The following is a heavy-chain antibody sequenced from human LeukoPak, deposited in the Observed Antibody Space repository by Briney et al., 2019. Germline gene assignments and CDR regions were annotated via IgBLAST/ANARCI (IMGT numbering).Heavy chain of an antibody. J-gene: IGHJ3*02. CDR1: GYTFTSYY. V-gene: IGHV1-46*01. CDR3: ARAITGKRGHDAFDI. D-gene: IGHD1-20*01. Sequence: ASVKVSCKASGYTFTSYYMHWVRQAPGQGLEWMGIINPSGGSTSHAQKFQGRVTMTRDTSTSTVYMELSSLRSEDTAVYYCARAITGKRGHDAFDIWGQGTLVTVSS. CDR2: INPSGGST.